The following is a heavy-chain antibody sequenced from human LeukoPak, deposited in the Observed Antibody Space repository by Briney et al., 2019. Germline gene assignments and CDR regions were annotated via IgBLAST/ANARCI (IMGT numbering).Heavy chain of an antibody. Sequence: GGSLRLSCAASGFXFGSYAVSWVRQAPGKGLEWVSAISGSGGSTYYADSVKGRFTISRDNSKNTLSLQMNSLRAEDTAVYYCAKSGTRELYDSSGYYSGAGGYWGQGTLVTVSS. D-gene: IGHD3-22*01. V-gene: IGHV3-23*01. CDR1: GFXFGSYA. CDR2: ISGSGGST. CDR3: AKSGTRELYDSSGYYSGAGGY. J-gene: IGHJ4*02.